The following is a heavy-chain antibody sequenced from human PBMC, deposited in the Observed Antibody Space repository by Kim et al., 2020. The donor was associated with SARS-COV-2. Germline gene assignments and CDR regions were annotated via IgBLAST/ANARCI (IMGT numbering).Heavy chain of an antibody. CDR3: ARERGYDFWGLAIDGMDV. CDR1: GGSISSGGYY. Sequence: SETLSLTCTVSGGSISSGGYYWSWIRQHPGKGLEWIGYIYYSGSTYYNPSLKSRVTISVDTSKNQFSLKLSSVTAADTAVYYCARERGYDFWGLAIDGMDVWGQGTTVTVSS. V-gene: IGHV4-31*03. D-gene: IGHD5-12*01. J-gene: IGHJ6*02. CDR2: IYYSGST.